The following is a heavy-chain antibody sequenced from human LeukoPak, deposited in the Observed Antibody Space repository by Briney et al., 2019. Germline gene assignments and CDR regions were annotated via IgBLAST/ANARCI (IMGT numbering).Heavy chain of an antibody. V-gene: IGHV4-61*05. Sequence: TLSLTCTVSGGSISSSSYYWGWIRQPPGKGLEWIGYIYYSGSTNYNPSLKSRVTISVDTSKNQFSPKLSSVTAADTAVYYCARKPYDTSFTDYWGQGTLVTVSS. D-gene: IGHD3-22*01. CDR2: IYYSGST. CDR3: ARKPYDTSFTDY. J-gene: IGHJ4*02. CDR1: GGSISSSSYY.